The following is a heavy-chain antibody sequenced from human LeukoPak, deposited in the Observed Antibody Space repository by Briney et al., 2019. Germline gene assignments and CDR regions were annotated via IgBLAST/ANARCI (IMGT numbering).Heavy chain of an antibody. CDR3: ARDSGGKVGSYWYFDL. CDR2: ISAYNGNT. CDR1: GYTFTSYG. D-gene: IGHD4-23*01. Sequence: ASVKVSCKASGYTFTSYGISWVRQAPGQGLEWMGWISAYNGNTNYVQKLQGRVTMTTDTSTNTAYMELSSLRSEDTAVYYCARDSGGKVGSYWYFDLWGRGTLVTVSS. V-gene: IGHV1-18*01. J-gene: IGHJ2*01.